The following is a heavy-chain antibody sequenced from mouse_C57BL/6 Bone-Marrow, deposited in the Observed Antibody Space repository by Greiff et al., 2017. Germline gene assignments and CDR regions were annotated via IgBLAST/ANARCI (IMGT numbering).Heavy chain of an antibody. CDR3: AREGTTYYYAMDY. V-gene: IGHV1-55*01. D-gene: IGHD1-1*01. J-gene: IGHJ4*01. Sequence: QVQLQQPGAELVKPGASVKMSCKASGYTFTSYWITWVKQRPGQGLEWIGDIYPGSGSTNYNEKFKSKATLTVDTSSSTAYMQLSSLTSEDSAVYYCAREGTTYYYAMDYWGQGTSVTVSS. CDR1: GYTFTSYW. CDR2: IYPGSGST.